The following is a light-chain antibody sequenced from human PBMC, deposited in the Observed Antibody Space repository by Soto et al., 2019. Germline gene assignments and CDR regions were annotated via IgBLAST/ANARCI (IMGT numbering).Light chain of an antibody. CDR3: GTWDSSLSAGV. J-gene: IGLJ2*01. Sequence: QSALTQPPSVSAAPGQKVTISCSGSSSNIGNNDVSWYQQLPGTAPKLLIYENSKRPSGIPDRFSGSKSGTSATLGITGLQTGDEADYYCGTWDSSLSAGVFGGGTKVTVL. CDR2: ENS. V-gene: IGLV1-51*02. CDR1: SSNIGNND.